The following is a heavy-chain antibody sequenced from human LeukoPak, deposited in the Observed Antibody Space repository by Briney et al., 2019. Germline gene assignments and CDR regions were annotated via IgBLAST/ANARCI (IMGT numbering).Heavy chain of an antibody. CDR1: GYSFTSYW. J-gene: IGHJ4*02. V-gene: IGHV5-51*01. D-gene: IGHD3-22*01. CDR2: IYPGDSAT. Sequence: GESLKISCKGSGYSFTSYWIGWVRQMPGKGLEWMGIIYPGDSATRYSPSFQGQVTISADKSISTAYLQWSSLKASDTAMYYCAIPTYYYDSSGYYLGYWGQGTLVTVSS. CDR3: AIPTYYYDSSGYYLGY.